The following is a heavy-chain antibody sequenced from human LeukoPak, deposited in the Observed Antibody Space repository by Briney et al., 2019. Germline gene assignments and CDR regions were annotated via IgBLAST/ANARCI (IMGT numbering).Heavy chain of an antibody. D-gene: IGHD6-13*01. V-gene: IGHV1-46*01. J-gene: IGHJ4*02. CDR2: INPSGGST. CDR3: ANDPSAAAGAYYFDY. Sequence: ASVKVSCKASGYTFTSYYMHWVRQAPGQGLEWMGIINPSGGSTSYAQKFQGRVTMTRDTSTSTVYMELSSLRSEDTAVYYCANDPSAAAGAYYFDYWGQGTLVTVSS. CDR1: GYTFTSYY.